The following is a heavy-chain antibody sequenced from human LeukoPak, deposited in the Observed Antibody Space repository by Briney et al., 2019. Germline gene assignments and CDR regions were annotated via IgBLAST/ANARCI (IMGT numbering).Heavy chain of an antibody. CDR2: INHSGST. CDR1: GGSFSGYY. J-gene: IGHJ4*02. Sequence: SETMSLTCAVYGGSFSGYYWSWIRQPPGKGLEWIGEINHSGSTNYNPSLKSRVTISVDTSKNQFSLKLSSVTAADTAVYYCARARYFDYWGQGTLVTVSS. CDR3: ARARYFDY. V-gene: IGHV4-34*01.